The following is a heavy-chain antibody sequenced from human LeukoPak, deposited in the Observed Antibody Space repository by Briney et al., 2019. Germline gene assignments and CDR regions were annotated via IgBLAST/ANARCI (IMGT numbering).Heavy chain of an antibody. V-gene: IGHV3-74*01. CDR2: ITNDGSST. CDR3: ARDGDILTGHFNY. CDR1: GLTFSSHW. J-gene: IGHJ4*02. Sequence: GGSLRLSCAASGLTFSSHWMHWVRQAPGKGLVWVSRITNDGSSTTYADSVKGRFTISRDNAKNSLYLQMNSLRAEDTAVYYCARDGDILTGHFNYWGQGTLVTVSS. D-gene: IGHD3-9*01.